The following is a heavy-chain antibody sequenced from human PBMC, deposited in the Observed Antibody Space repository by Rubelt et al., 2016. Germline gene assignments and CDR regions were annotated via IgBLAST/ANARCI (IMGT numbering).Heavy chain of an antibody. CDR2: ISAYNGNT. V-gene: IGHV1-18*01. CDR3: ASDADYYDSSGYYPY. D-gene: IGHD3-22*01. Sequence: QVQLVQSGAEVKKPGASVKVSCKASGYTFTSYGISWVRQAPGQGLEWMGWISAYNGNTNYAQKRQGRVTMTTDPSTSTAYMELRSLRSDDTAVYYCASDADYYDSSGYYPYWGQGTLVTVSS. J-gene: IGHJ4*02. CDR1: GYTFTSYG.